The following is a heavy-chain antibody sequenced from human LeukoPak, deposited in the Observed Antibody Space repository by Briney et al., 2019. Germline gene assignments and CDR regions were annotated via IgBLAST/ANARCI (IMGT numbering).Heavy chain of an antibody. V-gene: IGHV3-64*01. D-gene: IGHD1-26*01. CDR2: ISSIGGST. Sequence: GGSLRLSCAASGFTFSSYAMHWVRQAPGKGLEYVSAISSIGGSTYYANSVKGRFTISRDNSKNTLYLQMGSLRAEDMAVYYCARWGSGSYSSFDYWGQGTLVTVSS. CDR1: GFTFSSYA. CDR3: ARWGSGSYSSFDY. J-gene: IGHJ4*02.